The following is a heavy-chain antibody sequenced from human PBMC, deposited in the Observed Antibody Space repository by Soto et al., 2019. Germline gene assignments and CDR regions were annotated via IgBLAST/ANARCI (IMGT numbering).Heavy chain of an antibody. J-gene: IGHJ4*02. CDR3: VRQGLGRLHGLVDV. CDR1: DDSSSSYK. CDR2: IDSSGGT. Sequence: PSETLSLTCTVSDDSSSSYKWSWIRQPPGRRLEWIGYIDSSGGTSYNPSLQSRVTISVDTSTKQFSLKLSSVTAADTAVYYCVRQGLGRLHGLVDVWGQGTLVTVSS. D-gene: IGHD4-4*01. V-gene: IGHV4-59*08.